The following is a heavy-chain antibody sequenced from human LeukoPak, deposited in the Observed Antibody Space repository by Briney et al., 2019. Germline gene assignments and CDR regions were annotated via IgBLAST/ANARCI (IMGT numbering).Heavy chain of an antibody. CDR2: INPNSGGT. D-gene: IGHD3-3*01. Sequence: ASVKVSCKASGYTFTGYYMHWVRRAPGQGLEWMGWINPNSGGTNYAQKFQGRVTMTRDTSISTAYMELSRLRSDDTAVYYCARDKPPSSFWSGRWFDPWGQGTLVTVSS. V-gene: IGHV1-2*02. J-gene: IGHJ5*02. CDR3: ARDKPPSSFWSGRWFDP. CDR1: GYTFTGYY.